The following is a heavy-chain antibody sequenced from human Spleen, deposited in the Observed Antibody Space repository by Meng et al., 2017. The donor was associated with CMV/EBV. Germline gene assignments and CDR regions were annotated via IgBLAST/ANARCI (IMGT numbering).Heavy chain of an antibody. CDR2: ISRRSNNP. D-gene: IGHD5-24*01. CDR3: ARMGEMATIGVDY. J-gene: IGHJ4*02. CDR1: GINFSINN. Sequence: GGSLRLSCAASGINFSINNMNWVRQAPGKGLEWVSSISRRSNNPYYADSVKGRFTISRDNAKNSLYLQMNSLRAEDTAVYYCARMGEMATIGVDYWGQGTLVTVSS. V-gene: IGHV3-21*01.